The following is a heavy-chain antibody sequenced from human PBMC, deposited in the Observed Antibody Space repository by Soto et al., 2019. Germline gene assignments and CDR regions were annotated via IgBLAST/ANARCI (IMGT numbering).Heavy chain of an antibody. V-gene: IGHV3-30*18. J-gene: IGHJ4*02. Sequence: GGSLRLSCAASGFTFSSYGMHWVRQAPGKGLEWVAVISYDGSNKYYADSVKGRFTISRDNSKNTLYLQMNSLRAEDTAVYYCAKGVVVVITGYFDYWGQGNLVTVSS. CDR3: AKGVVVVITGYFDY. CDR1: GFTFSSYG. CDR2: ISYDGSNK. D-gene: IGHD3-22*01.